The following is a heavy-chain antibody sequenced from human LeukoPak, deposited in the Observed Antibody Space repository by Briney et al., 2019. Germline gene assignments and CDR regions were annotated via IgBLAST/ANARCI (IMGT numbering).Heavy chain of an antibody. CDR2: ISHDGSNK. D-gene: IGHD3-10*01. CDR1: GVTFSSYG. V-gene: IGHV3-30*18. CDR3: AKDWDSYGSGTYYLDY. J-gene: IGHJ4*02. Sequence: GGSLRLSCAASGVTFSSYGMHWVRQAPGKGPEWVAVISHDGSNKFYADSVKGRFTISRDNSKNTLYLQMNSLRTEDTAVYYCAKDWDSYGSGTYYLDYWGQGTLVTVSS.